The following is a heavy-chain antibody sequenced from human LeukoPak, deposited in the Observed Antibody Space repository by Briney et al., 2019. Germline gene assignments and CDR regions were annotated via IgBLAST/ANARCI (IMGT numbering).Heavy chain of an antibody. J-gene: IGHJ4*02. D-gene: IGHD6-6*01. CDR1: GGTFSSYA. V-gene: IGHV1-69*05. CDR3: AREGIAARGFDY. CDR2: IIPIFGTA. Sequence: SVKVSCKASGGTFSSYAISWVRQAPGQGLEWMGGIIPIFGTANYAQKFQGRVTITTDESTSTAYMELSSLRSEDTAVYYCAREGIAARGFDYWGQGTLVTVSS.